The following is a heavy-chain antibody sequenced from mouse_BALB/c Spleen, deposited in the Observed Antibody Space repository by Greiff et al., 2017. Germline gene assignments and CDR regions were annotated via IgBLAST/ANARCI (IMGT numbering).Heavy chain of an antibody. J-gene: IGHJ3*01. CDR1: GYTFTSYY. CDR2: INPSNGGT. V-gene: IGHV1S81*02. D-gene: IGHD2-1*01. Sequence: QVQLQQSGAELVKPGASVKLSCKASGYTFTSYYMYWVKQRPGQGLEWIGGINPSNGGTNFNEKFKSKATLTVDKSSSTAYMQLSSLTSEDSAVYYCTRFGNGAYWGQGTLVTVSA. CDR3: TRFGNGAY.